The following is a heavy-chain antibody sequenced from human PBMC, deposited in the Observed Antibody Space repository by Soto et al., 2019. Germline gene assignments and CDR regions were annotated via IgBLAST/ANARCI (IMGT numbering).Heavy chain of an antibody. CDR1: GYTFTGYY. CDR3: ARSTRYSSSWPLDY. J-gene: IGHJ4*02. V-gene: IGHV1-2*02. Sequence: GASVKVSCKASGYTFTGYYMHWVRQAPGQGLEWMGWINPNSGGTNYAQKFRGRVTMTRDTSISTAYMELSRLRSDDTAVYYCARSTRYSSSWPLDYWGQGTLVTVSS. CDR2: INPNSGGT. D-gene: IGHD6-13*01.